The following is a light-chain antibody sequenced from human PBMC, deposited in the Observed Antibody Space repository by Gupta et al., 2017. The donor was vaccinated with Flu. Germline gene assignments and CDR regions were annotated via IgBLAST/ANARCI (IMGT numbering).Light chain of an antibody. J-gene: IGKJ1*01. Sequence: AIQITQSPSSLSASVGDRVTITCRASQGIRSDLAWFQHKPGKAPKLLIYVASTLQSGVPSRFSGSGSGTDFTLPISSLQPEDFASYYCLHDHTYPRTFGQGPKVEIK. CDR2: VAS. CDR1: QGIRSD. V-gene: IGKV1-6*01. CDR3: LHDHTYPRT.